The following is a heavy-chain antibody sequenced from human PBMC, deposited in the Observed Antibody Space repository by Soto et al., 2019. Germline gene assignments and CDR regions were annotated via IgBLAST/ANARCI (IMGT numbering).Heavy chain of an antibody. CDR1: GGSFSGYY. J-gene: IGHJ5*02. V-gene: IGHV4-34*01. CDR3: ARGSWFDP. CDR2: INHSGST. Sequence: SETLSLTCAVYGGSFSGYYWSWIRQPPGKGLESMGEINHSGSTNYNPSLKSRVTISVDTYKNQFSLKLSSVTAADTAVYYCARGSWFDPWGQGTLVTVSS.